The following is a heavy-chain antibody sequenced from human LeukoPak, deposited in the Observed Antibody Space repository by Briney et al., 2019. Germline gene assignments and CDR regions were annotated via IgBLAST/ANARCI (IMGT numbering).Heavy chain of an antibody. J-gene: IGHJ4*02. D-gene: IGHD3-22*01. CDR1: GYTFTGYY. V-gene: IGHV1-2*06. Sequence: ASVTVSCKASGYTFTGYYMHWVRQAPGQGLEWMGRINPNSGGTNYAQKFQGRVTMTRDTSISTAYMELSRLRSDDTAVYYCARLYYYDSSGYYYAFDYWGQGTLVTVSS. CDR3: ARLYYYDSSGYYYAFDY. CDR2: INPNSGGT.